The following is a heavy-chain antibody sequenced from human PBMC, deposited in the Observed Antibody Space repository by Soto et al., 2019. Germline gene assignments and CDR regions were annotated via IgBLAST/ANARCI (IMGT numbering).Heavy chain of an antibody. CDR2: INHSGST. D-gene: IGHD3-9*01. CDR1: GGSFSGYY. CDR3: ARHVATVDFDISAYCFDS. Sequence: SDTLSLTCAVYGGSFSGYYWTWILQPPGTGLEWIGEINHSGSTNCNPSLKSRVTLSVDTSKNQLSLKVTSVTAADTSVYYCARHVATVDFDISAYCFDSWGQGTLVTVSS. J-gene: IGHJ4*02. V-gene: IGHV4-34*01.